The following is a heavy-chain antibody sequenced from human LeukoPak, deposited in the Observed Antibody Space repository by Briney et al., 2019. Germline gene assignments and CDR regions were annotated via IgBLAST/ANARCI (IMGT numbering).Heavy chain of an antibody. CDR3: AREVIVPAAMQDLYNWFDP. J-gene: IGHJ5*02. Sequence: SVKVSCKASGGTFSSYAISWVRQAPGQGLEWMGRTIPILGIANYAQKFQGRVTITADKSTSTAYMELSSLRSEDTAVYYCAREVIVPAAMQDLYNWFDPWGQGTLVTVSS. D-gene: IGHD2-2*01. CDR2: TIPILGIA. V-gene: IGHV1-69*04. CDR1: GGTFSSYA.